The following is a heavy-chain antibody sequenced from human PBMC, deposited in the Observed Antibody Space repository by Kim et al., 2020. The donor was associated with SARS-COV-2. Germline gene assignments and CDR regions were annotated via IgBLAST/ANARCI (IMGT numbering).Heavy chain of an antibody. J-gene: IGHJ5*02. D-gene: IGHD6-13*01. V-gene: IGHV4-59*09. Sequence: TNYNPTLKSRVTKSEDTSKNRFARKLSSVTAADTAVYYCARGRAAAWFDPWGQGTLVTVSS. CDR2: T. CDR3: ARGRAAAWFDP.